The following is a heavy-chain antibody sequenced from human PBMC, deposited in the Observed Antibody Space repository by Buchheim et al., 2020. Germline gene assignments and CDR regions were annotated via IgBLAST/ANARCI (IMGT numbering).Heavy chain of an antibody. V-gene: IGHV3-30*04. CDR3: ARVITMVRGIQHQVYYGMDV. CDR1: GFTFSSYA. Sequence: VQLVESGGGVVQPGRSLRLSCAASGFTFSSYAMHWVRQAPGKGLEWVAVISYDGSNKYYADSVKGRFTISRDNSKNTLYLQMNSLRAEDTAVYYCARVITMVRGIQHQVYYGMDVWGQGTT. CDR2: ISYDGSNK. J-gene: IGHJ6*02. D-gene: IGHD3-10*01.